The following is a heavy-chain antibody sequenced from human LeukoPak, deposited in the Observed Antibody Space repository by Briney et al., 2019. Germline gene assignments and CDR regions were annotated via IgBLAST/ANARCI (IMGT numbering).Heavy chain of an antibody. D-gene: IGHD1-1*01. CDR3: ARGYNKRDYYYYYGMDV. Sequence: GASVTVSCTASGGTFSSYAISWVRQAPGQGLEWMGRIIPILGIANYAQKFQGRVTITADKSTSTAYMELSSLRSEDTAVYYCARGYNKRDYYYYYGMDVWGQGTTVTVSS. CDR1: GGTFSSYA. CDR2: IIPILGIA. J-gene: IGHJ6*02. V-gene: IGHV1-69*04.